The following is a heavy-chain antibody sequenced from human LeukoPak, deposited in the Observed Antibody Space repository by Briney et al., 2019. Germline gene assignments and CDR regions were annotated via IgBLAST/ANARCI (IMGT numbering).Heavy chain of an antibody. CDR1: GGTFSSYT. V-gene: IGHV1-69*04. Sequence: SVKVSCKASGGTFSSYTISWVRQAPGQGLEWMGRIIPILGIANYAQKFQGRVTITADKSTSTAYMELSSLRSEDTAVYYCARDLQDDSSGYYPYYFDYWGQGTLATVSS. D-gene: IGHD3-22*01. J-gene: IGHJ4*02. CDR2: IIPILGIA. CDR3: ARDLQDDSSGYYPYYFDY.